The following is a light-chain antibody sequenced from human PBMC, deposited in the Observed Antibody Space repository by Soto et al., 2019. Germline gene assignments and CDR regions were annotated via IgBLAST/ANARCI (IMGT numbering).Light chain of an antibody. J-gene: IGLJ3*02. CDR2: EVS. CDR3: NSYAGSNNWV. V-gene: IGLV2-8*01. CDR1: SSDVGSYNY. Sequence: QSALTQPASVSGSPGQSITISCTGTSSDVGSYNYVSWFQQHPGKAPKLMIYEVSKRPSGVPDRFSGSKPGNTASLTVSGLQAEDEADYYCNSYAGSNNWVFGGGTKLTVL.